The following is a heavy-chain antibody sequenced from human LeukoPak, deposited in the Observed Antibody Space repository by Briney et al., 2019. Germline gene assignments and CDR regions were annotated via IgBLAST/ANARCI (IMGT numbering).Heavy chain of an antibody. CDR3: ARLITMVRGLEDWFDP. V-gene: IGHV4-4*02. Sequence: PSGTLSLTCAVSGGSISSSNWWSWVRRPPGKGLEWIGEIYHSGSTNYNPSLNSRVTISVDKSKNQFSLKLSSVTAADTAVYYCARLITMVRGLEDWFDPWGQGSLVTVSS. J-gene: IGHJ5*02. CDR1: GGSISSSNW. CDR2: IYHSGST. D-gene: IGHD3-10*01.